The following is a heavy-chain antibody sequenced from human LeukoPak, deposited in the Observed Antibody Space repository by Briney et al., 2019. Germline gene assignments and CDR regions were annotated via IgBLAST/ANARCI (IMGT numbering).Heavy chain of an antibody. CDR2: IYYRGST. V-gene: IGHV4-59*01. CDR1: GGSISSYY. CDR3: ASVEDTGYDY. Sequence: SETLSLTCTVSGGSISSYYWSWIRQPPGKGLEWIGYIYYRGSTNYNLSLKSRVTISVDTSKNQFSLKLSSVAAADTAVYYCASVEDTGYDYWGQGTLVTVSS. J-gene: IGHJ4*02. D-gene: IGHD5-18*01.